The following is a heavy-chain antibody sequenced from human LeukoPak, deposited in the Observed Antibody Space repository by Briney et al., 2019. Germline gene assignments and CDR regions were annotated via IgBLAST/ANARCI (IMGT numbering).Heavy chain of an antibody. CDR1: GFTFSSYS. Sequence: GGSLRLSCADSGFTFSSYSMNWVRQAPGKGLEWVSYISSSGYTIYYADSVKGRFTISRDNAKKSLYLQMNSLRDEDTAVYYCARDRDSNRLFDYWGQGTLVTVSS. J-gene: IGHJ4*02. V-gene: IGHV3-48*02. CDR2: ISSSGYTI. CDR3: ARDRDSNRLFDY. D-gene: IGHD4-11*01.